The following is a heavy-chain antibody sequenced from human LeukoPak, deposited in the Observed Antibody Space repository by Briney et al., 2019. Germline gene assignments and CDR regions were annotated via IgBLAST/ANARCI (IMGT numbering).Heavy chain of an antibody. V-gene: IGHV4-59*01. CDR2: IYYSGST. Sequence: SETLSLTCTVSGGSISSYYWSWIRQPPGKGLEWIGYIYYSGSTNYNPSLKSRVTISVDTSKNQFSLKLSSVTAADTAVYYCARASMEAAGTIDYWGQGTLVTVSS. CDR3: ARASMEAAGTIDY. CDR1: GGSISSYY. J-gene: IGHJ4*02. D-gene: IGHD6-13*01.